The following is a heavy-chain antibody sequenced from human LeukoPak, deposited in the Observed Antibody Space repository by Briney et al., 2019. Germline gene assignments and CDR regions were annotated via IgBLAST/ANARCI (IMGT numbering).Heavy chain of an antibody. CDR1: GFTFSSYW. Sequence: GGSLRLSCAASGFTFSSYWMHWVRQAPGKGLVWVSRINSDGSSTSYADSVKGRFTISRDNAKNSLYLQMNSLRAEDTAVYYCARDPTVTYDAFDIWGQGTMVTVSS. V-gene: IGHV3-74*01. CDR2: INSDGSST. CDR3: ARDPTVTYDAFDI. D-gene: IGHD4-17*01. J-gene: IGHJ3*02.